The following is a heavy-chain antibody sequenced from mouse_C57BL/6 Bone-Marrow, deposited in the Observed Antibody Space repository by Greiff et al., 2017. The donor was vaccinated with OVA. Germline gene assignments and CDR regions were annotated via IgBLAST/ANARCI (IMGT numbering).Heavy chain of an antibody. V-gene: IGHV14-4*01. CDR3: TTRGNFDY. CDR1: GFNIKDDY. D-gene: IGHD2-1*01. Sequence: EVHLVESGAELVRPGASVKLSCTASGFNIKDDYMHWVKQRPEQGLEWIGWIDPENGDTEYASKFQGKATITADTSSHTAYLQLSSLTSEDTAVYYCTTRGNFDYWGQGTTLTVSS. J-gene: IGHJ2*01. CDR2: IDPENGDT.